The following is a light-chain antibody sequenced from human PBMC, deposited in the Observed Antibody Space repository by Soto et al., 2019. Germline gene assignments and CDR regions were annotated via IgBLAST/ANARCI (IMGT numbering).Light chain of an antibody. CDR3: QQYNNWPPYT. CDR2: GAS. CDR1: QSVSSD. J-gene: IGKJ2*01. V-gene: IGKV3-15*01. Sequence: EIVMTQSPATLSVSPGERATLSCRASQSVSSDLAWYHQKPGQAPRLLIYGASTRATGIPARFSGSGSGTEFTLTINSLRSEDFAVYYCQQYNNWPPYTFGQGTKVDIK.